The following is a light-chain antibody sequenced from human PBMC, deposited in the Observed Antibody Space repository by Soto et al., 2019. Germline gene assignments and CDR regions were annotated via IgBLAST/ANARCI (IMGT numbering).Light chain of an antibody. V-gene: IGLV1-51*02. Sequence: SVLTQPPSVSAAPGQTVTISCSGSSSNIGSNYVSWYQQLPGTAPKLLIYENNKRPSRIPDRFSGSKSGTSATLGITGLQTGDEADYYCGTWDSSLSGVVFGGGTKLTVL. CDR3: GTWDSSLSGVV. J-gene: IGLJ2*01. CDR1: SSNIGSNY. CDR2: ENN.